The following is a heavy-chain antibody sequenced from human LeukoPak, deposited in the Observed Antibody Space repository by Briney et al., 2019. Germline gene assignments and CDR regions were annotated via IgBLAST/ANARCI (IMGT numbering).Heavy chain of an antibody. CDR3: AKGSGEMALHYYYGMDV. V-gene: IGHV3-23*01. J-gene: IGHJ6*02. CDR2: ISGSGGST. Sequence: GGSLRLSCAASGFTFSSYAMSWVRQAPGKGLEWVSAISGSGGSTYYADSVKGRFTISRDNSKNTLYLQMNSLRAEDTAVYYCAKGSGEMALHYYYGMDVWGQGTTVTVSS. D-gene: IGHD5-24*01. CDR1: GFTFSSYA.